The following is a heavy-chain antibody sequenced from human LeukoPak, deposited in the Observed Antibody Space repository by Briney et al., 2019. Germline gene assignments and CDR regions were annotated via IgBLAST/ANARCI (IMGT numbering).Heavy chain of an antibody. CDR3: ARDYYDSSGYYYEMTYYFDY. D-gene: IGHD3-22*01. CDR1: GGSISSGSYY. V-gene: IGHV4-61*02. J-gene: IGHJ4*02. Sequence: SETLSLTCTVSGGSISSGSYYWSWIRQPAGKGLEWIGRIYTSGSTNYNPSLKSRVTMSVDTSKNQFSLKLSSVTAADTAVYYCARDYYDSSGYYYEMTYYFDYWGQGTLVTVSS. CDR2: IYTSGST.